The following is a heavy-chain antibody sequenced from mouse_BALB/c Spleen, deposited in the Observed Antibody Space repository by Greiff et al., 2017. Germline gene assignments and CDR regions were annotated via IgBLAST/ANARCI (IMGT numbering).Heavy chain of an antibody. V-gene: IGHV3-2*02. Sequence: EVQLQQSGPGLVKPSQSLSLTCTVSGYSITSDYAWNWIRQFPGNKLEWMGYISYSGTTTYPPSLKSRISITRDTSKNQFFLQLNSVTTEDTATYYCARGWTGTTYYYGMDYWGQGTSVTVSS. D-gene: IGHD4-1*01. CDR1: GYSITSDYA. CDR3: ARGWTGTTYYYGMDY. CDR2: ISYSGTT. J-gene: IGHJ4*01.